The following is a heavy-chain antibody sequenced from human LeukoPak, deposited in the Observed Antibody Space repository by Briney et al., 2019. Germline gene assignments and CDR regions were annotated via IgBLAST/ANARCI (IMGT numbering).Heavy chain of an antibody. CDR2: ICATGVSR. V-gene: IGHV3-23*01. D-gene: IGHD1-1*01. CDR3: GRDIQLSY. J-gene: IGHJ4*02. Sequence: PGGSLRLSSAASGFTFSDSAMTWVRQAPGKGLEWVSLICATGVSRNYEYSVKGTFTISKGNSNTTLYLQRGSLRVGDTAVYFCGRDIQLSYLGQATLVTVSS. CDR1: GFTFSDSA.